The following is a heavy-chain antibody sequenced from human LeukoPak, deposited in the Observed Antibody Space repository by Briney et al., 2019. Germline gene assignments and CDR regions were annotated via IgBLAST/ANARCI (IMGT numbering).Heavy chain of an antibody. D-gene: IGHD4-11*01. CDR3: ARDPTAPVSAISDY. CDR1: GFTFSSYG. CDR2: ISYDGSNK. V-gene: IGHV3-30*03. J-gene: IGHJ4*02. Sequence: GRSLRLSCAASGFTFSSYGMHWVRQAPGKGLEWVAVISYDGSNKYYADSVKGRFTISRDNSKNTLYLQMNSLRAEDTAVYYCARDPTAPVSAISDYWGQGTLVTVSS.